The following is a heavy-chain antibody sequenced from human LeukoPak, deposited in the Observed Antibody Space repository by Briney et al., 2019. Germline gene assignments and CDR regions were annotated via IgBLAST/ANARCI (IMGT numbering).Heavy chain of an antibody. CDR2: IIPILGIA. J-gene: IGHJ6*02. CDR3: ARDNEVDDSSGYYFGYYYYGMDV. Sequence: SVKVSCKGSGGTFTSYAISWVRQAPGQGLEWVGRIIPILGIANYAQKFQGRVTITADKSTSTAYMELSSLRSEDTAVYYCARDNEVDDSSGYYFGYYYYGMDVWGQGTTVTVSS. D-gene: IGHD3-22*01. CDR1: GGTFTSYA. V-gene: IGHV1-69*04.